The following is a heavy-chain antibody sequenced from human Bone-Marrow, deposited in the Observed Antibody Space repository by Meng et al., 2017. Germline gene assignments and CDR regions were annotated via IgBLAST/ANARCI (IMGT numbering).Heavy chain of an antibody. D-gene: IGHD6-13*01. V-gene: IGHV4-4*02. CDR1: GGSISSSNW. CDR3: ARARSSSWSFDY. CDR2: IYHSGNT. Sequence: QVQLQESGPGLVKPSGTLALTCPGSGGSISSSNWWSWVRQPPGKGLEWIGEIYHSGNTNYNPSLKSRVAMSVDKSKNQFSLRLSSVTAADTAAYYCARARSSSWSFDYWGQGTLVTVSS. J-gene: IGHJ4*02.